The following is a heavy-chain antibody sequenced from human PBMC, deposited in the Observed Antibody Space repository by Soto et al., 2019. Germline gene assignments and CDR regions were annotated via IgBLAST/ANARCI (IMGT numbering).Heavy chain of an antibody. CDR1: AFTFSNYG. Sequence: EVHLVESGGGFVQPGGSLRPSCAASAFTFSNYGMNWVRQAPGKGLEWVSYITGNSNTIYYADSVKGRFTISRDNAKASLYLQMNSLRAEDTAVYYCTIDDYSDYDQVDYWGQGTLVTVSS. V-gene: IGHV3-48*01. J-gene: IGHJ4*02. D-gene: IGHD4-17*01. CDR3: TIDDYSDYDQVDY. CDR2: ITGNSNTI.